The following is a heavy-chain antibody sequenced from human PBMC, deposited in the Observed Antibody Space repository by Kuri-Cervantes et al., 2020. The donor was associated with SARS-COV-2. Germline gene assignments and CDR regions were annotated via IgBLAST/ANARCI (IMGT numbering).Heavy chain of an antibody. J-gene: IGHJ4*02. CDR2: ISSSSSYI. Sequence: GESLKISCAASGFTFSSYSMNWVRQAPGKGLEWVSSISSSSSYISYADSVKGRFTISRDNAKNSLYLQMNSLRAEDTAVYYCARGRGPAAKSSSDYWGQGTLVTVSS. D-gene: IGHD2-2*01. CDR1: GFTFSSYS. V-gene: IGHV3-21*01. CDR3: ARGRGPAAKSSSDY.